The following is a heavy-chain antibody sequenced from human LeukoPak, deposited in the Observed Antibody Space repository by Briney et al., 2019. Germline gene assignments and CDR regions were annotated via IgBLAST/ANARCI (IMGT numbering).Heavy chain of an antibody. CDR2: IYTGGTT. CDR1: VFTVSSNS. D-gene: IGHD3-16*01. CDR3: ARDVAAPGGVYFDY. V-gene: IGHV3-66*01. Sequence: GGSLRLSCAASVFTVSSNSMIWVRQAPGKGLVWGSVIYTGGTTYYAASVKGRFTISRDNSKNTLYLQMNSLRAEDAAVYYCARDVAAPGGVYFDYWGQGTLVTVSS. J-gene: IGHJ4*02.